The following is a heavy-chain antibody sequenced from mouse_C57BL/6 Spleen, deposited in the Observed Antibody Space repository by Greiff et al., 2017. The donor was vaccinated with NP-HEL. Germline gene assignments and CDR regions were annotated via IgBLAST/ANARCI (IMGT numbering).Heavy chain of an antibody. Sequence: EVKVVESEAGLVQPGSSMKLSCTASGFTFSDYYMAWVRQVPEKGLEWVANINYAGSSTYYLDSLKSRFIISRDNAKNILYLQMSSLKSEDTATYDCARDVTTVVHWDFGVWGTAATVTVS. D-gene: IGHD1-1*01. V-gene: IGHV5-16*01. J-gene: IGHJ1*03. CDR1: GFTFSDYY. CDR3: ARDVTTVVHWDFGV. CDR2: INYAGSST.